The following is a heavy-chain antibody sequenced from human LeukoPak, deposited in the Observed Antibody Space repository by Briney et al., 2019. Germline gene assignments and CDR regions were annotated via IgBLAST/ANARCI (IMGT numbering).Heavy chain of an antibody. Sequence: SHTLSLTCAISGDSVSSNSGAWNWIRQSPSRGLEWLGKKYYRSKWYNDYAVSVESRITINPDTSKNQFSLHLKSVTPEDTAVYYCARDPKGSGSYYYYFDYWGQGTLVTVSS. J-gene: IGHJ4*02. CDR3: ARDPKGSGSYYYYFDY. CDR2: KYYRSKWYN. CDR1: GDSVSSNSGA. V-gene: IGHV6-1*01. D-gene: IGHD3-10*01.